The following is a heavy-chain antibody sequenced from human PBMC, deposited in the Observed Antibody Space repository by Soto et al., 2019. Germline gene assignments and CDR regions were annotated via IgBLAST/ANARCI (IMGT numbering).Heavy chain of an antibody. D-gene: IGHD3-9*01. Sequence: GASVKVSCKASGYTFTSYGISWLRQSPGQGLEWMGWISAYNGNTNYAQKLQGRVTMTTDTSTSTAYMELRSLRSDDTAVYYCARTYYDILTRYMDVWGQGTTVTVSS. CDR2: ISAYNGNT. CDR3: ARTYYDILTRYMDV. CDR1: GYTFTSYG. V-gene: IGHV1-18*04. J-gene: IGHJ6*02.